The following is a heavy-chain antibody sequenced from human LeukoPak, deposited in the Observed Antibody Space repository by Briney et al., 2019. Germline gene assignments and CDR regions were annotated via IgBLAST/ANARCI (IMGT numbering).Heavy chain of an antibody. CDR3: ARVFDVFVPQGPGGLGY. CDR1: GYTFRDYY. V-gene: IGHV1-2*02. Sequence: ASVKVSCKASGYTFRDYYIYWVRQAPGQGLEWMGWISPDSGDTNYAQNFRGRVTMTRDTSISTDYIELSSLTSDDTAVYYCARVFDVFVPQGPGGLGYWGLGTLVTVSS. D-gene: IGHD3-16*01. CDR2: ISPDSGDT. J-gene: IGHJ4*01.